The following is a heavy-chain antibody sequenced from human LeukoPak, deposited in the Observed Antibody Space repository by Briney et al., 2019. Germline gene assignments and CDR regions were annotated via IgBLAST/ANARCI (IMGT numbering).Heavy chain of an antibody. J-gene: IGHJ5*02. CDR1: GASVSSGDYY. CDR2: VYYNVNT. Sequence: SETLSLTCTVSGASVSSGDYYWTWIRQSPGKGLEWIGYVYYNVNTNYNPSLKSRVTISVDTSKNQFFLRLTSVTAADTAVYYCAREKGGKRFDLWGQGTLVMVSS. CDR3: AREKGGKRFDL. V-gene: IGHV4-61*08. D-gene: IGHD1-26*01.